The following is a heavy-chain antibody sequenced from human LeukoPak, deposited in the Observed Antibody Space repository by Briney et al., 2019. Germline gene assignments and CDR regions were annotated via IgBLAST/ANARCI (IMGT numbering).Heavy chain of an antibody. CDR3: AKDQNTGYANNWFDP. CDR2: INPNNGGT. CDR1: GYSFTGYY. V-gene: IGHV1-2*02. J-gene: IGHJ5*02. D-gene: IGHD5-12*01. Sequence: ASVKVSCKASGYSFTGYYIHWVRQAPGQGLEWMGWINPNNGGTNFAQKFQGRVTMTRDTSISTAYMELSRPRSDDTAIYYCAKDQNTGYANNWFDPWGQGTLVTVSS.